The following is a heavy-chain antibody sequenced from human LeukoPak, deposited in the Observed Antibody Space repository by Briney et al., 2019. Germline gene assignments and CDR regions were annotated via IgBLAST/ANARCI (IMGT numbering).Heavy chain of an antibody. CDR1: GYTFTSYD. V-gene: IGHV1-8*01. Sequence: ASVTVSCQASGYTFTSYDINWVRQATGQGREWMGWMNPKSGNTGYAQKFHGRVTMARNTSISTAYMELSRLRSEDTAVYYYSRNNYDFWSCYLSMDIWGQGTTVTVSS. CDR3: SRNNYDFWSCYLSMDI. J-gene: IGHJ6*02. CDR2: MNPKSGNT. D-gene: IGHD3-3*01.